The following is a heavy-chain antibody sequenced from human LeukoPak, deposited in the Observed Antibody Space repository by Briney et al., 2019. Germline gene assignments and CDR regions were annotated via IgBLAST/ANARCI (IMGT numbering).Heavy chain of an antibody. J-gene: IGHJ3*02. V-gene: IGHV5-51*01. CDR1: GYSFTRYW. CDR2: IYPSDSDT. CDR3: ARPPPYGSGAYNNGFDI. D-gene: IGHD3-10*01. Sequence: GESLKISRKGFGYSFTRYWIGWVRQRPGKGLEWMGSIYPSDSDTRYSPSFQGQVTISADKSINTAYLQWSGLKASDTAMYYCARPPPYGSGAYNNGFDIWGQGTMVTVSS.